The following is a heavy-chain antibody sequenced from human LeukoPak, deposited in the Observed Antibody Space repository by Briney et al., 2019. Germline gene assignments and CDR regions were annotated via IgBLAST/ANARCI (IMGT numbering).Heavy chain of an antibody. J-gene: IGHJ6*03. CDR2: IIPIFGTA. V-gene: IGHV1-69*05. CDR3: AREVVVAATYYYYYMDV. D-gene: IGHD2-15*01. CDR1: GGTFSSYA. Sequence: ASVKVSCKASGGTFSSYAISWVRQAPGQGLEWMGRIIPIFGTANYAQKFQGRVTITTDESTSTAYMELSSLRSEDTAVYYCAREVVVAATYYYYYMDVWGKGTTVTVSS.